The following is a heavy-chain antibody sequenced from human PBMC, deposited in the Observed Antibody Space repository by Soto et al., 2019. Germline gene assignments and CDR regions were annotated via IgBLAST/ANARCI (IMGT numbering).Heavy chain of an antibody. CDR3: ASLHDYGEPNDAFDI. V-gene: IGHV3-21*01. Sequence: EVQLVESGGGLVKPGGSLRLSCAASGFTFSSYSMNWVRQAPGKGLEWVSSISSSSSYIYYADSVKGRFTISRDNAKNSLYLQMNSLRAEDTAVYYCASLHDYGEPNDAFDIWGQGTMVTVSS. CDR1: GFTFSSYS. CDR2: ISSSSSYI. D-gene: IGHD4-17*01. J-gene: IGHJ3*02.